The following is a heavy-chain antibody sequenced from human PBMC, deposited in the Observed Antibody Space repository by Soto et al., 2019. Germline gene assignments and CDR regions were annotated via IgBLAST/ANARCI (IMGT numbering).Heavy chain of an antibody. CDR3: ATERGYSGNDWFDP. V-gene: IGHV4-59*01. CDR2: IYYSGST. J-gene: IGHJ5*02. D-gene: IGHD5-12*01. Sequence: SETLSLTCTVSGGSISSYYWSWIRQPPGKGLEWIGYIYYSGSTNYNPSLKSRVTISVDTSKNQFSLKLSSVTAADTAVYYCATERGYSGNDWFDPWGQGTLVTVSS. CDR1: GGSISSYY.